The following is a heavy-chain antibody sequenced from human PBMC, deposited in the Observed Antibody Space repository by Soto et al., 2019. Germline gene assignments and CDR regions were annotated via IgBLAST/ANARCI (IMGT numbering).Heavy chain of an antibody. CDR2: INGDGSTK. CDR1: GFTFRRFN. CDR3: ARREPYSSSWYDINWFDP. D-gene: IGHD6-13*01. Sequence: PGGSLRLSCAASGFTFRRFNMHWVRQAPGKGLVWVSRINGDGSTKNYADSVKGRFTISRDNAKNSLYLQMNSLRAEDTAVYYCARREPYSSSWYDINWFDPWGQGTLVTVSS. V-gene: IGHV3-74*01. J-gene: IGHJ5*02.